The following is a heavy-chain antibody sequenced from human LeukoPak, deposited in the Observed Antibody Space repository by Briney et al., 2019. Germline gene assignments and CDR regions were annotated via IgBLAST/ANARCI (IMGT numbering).Heavy chain of an antibody. Sequence: SETLSLTCTVSGGSISSSSYYWGWIRLPPGKGLEWIGSIYYSGSTYYNPSLKSRVSISVDTSKNQLSLKLSSVTAADTAVYYCARVLPDSSGYSWGFGAFDIWGQGTIVSVSS. CDR1: GGSISSSSYY. CDR3: ARVLPDSSGYSWGFGAFDI. V-gene: IGHV4-39*07. J-gene: IGHJ3*02. CDR2: IYYSGST. D-gene: IGHD3-22*01.